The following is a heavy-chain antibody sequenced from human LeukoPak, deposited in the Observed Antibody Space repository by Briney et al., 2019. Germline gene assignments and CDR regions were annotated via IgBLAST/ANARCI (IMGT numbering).Heavy chain of an antibody. CDR1: GGSFSGYY. J-gene: IGHJ4*02. CDR2: INHSGST. D-gene: IGHD3-22*01. Sequence: SESLSLTCAVYGGSFSGYYWSWIRQPPGKGRECIGEINHSGSTNYNPSLTSRDTISVHSPKNQFSLKLSSVTAAHTAVYYCAREGSSGYYYFDYRGQGTLVTVSS. V-gene: IGHV4-34*01. CDR3: AREGSSGYYYFDY.